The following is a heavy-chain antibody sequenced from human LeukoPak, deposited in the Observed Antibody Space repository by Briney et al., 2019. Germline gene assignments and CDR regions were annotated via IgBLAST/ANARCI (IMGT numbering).Heavy chain of an antibody. Sequence: GRSLRLSCAASGFTFSSYGMHWVRQAPGKGLEWVAVIWYDGSNKYYADSVKGRFTISRDNSKNTLYLQMNSPRAEDTAVYYCAGTRRKYSSSWYYFDYWGQGTLVTVSS. CDR3: AGTRRKYSSSWYYFDY. J-gene: IGHJ4*02. CDR1: GFTFSSYG. D-gene: IGHD6-13*01. V-gene: IGHV3-33*01. CDR2: IWYDGSNK.